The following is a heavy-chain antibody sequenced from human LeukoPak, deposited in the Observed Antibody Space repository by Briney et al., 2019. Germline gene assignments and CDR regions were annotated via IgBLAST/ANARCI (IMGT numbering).Heavy chain of an antibody. CDR1: GGSINSGTYY. J-gene: IGHJ6*03. CDR3: ARGTLNTYYYGSGRNYYYYYYMDV. CDR2: VYSSGRT. D-gene: IGHD3-10*01. Sequence: RTSETLSLTCTVSGGSINSGTYYWSWIRQPAGKGLEWIGRVYSSGRTNYNPSLKSRGTISLDTSKNQFSLKLSSVTAADTAVYYCARGTLNTYYYGSGRNYYYYYYMDVWGKGTTVTISS. V-gene: IGHV4-61*02.